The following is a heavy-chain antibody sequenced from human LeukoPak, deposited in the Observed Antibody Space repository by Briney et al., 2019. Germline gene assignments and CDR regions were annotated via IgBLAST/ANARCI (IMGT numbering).Heavy chain of an antibody. CDR2: ISWISGSI. J-gene: IGHJ3*02. Sequence: QPGGSLRLSCAASGFTFDDYAMHWVRQAPGKGLEWVSGISWISGSIGYADSVKGRFTISRDNAKNSLYLQMNSLRAEDTALYYCAKDMSYGTARGAFDIWGQGTMVTVSS. D-gene: IGHD4-17*01. CDR1: GFTFDDYA. V-gene: IGHV3-9*01. CDR3: AKDMSYGTARGAFDI.